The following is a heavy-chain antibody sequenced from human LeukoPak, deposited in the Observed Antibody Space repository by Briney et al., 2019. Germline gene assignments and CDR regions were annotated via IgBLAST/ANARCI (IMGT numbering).Heavy chain of an antibody. J-gene: IGHJ4*02. Sequence: SETLSLTCNVSGGSISDNDYSWDWIRQPPGKGLEWMGCIHYSGTTYSNPSLKSRISISVDTSKSQFSLKLRSVTAADTAVYYCARRCYFVSGSYYPFGFWGQGTLVTVSS. CDR3: ARRCYFVSGSYYPFGF. D-gene: IGHD3-10*01. CDR1: GGSISDNDYS. V-gene: IGHV4-39*01. CDR2: IHYSGTT.